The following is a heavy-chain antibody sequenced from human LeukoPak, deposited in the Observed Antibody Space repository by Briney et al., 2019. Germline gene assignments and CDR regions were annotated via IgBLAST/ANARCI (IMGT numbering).Heavy chain of an antibody. D-gene: IGHD5-18*01. J-gene: IGHJ6*02. Sequence: GGSLRLSCAASGFTLSSYNTNWVRQAPGKGLEWVSSISSSSSYIYYADSVKGRFTISRDNAKNSLYLQMDSLRAEDTAVYYCARDSRYGYSCYGLDVWGQGTTVTVSS. CDR2: ISSSSSYI. CDR1: GFTLSSYN. CDR3: ARDSRYGYSCYGLDV. V-gene: IGHV3-21*01.